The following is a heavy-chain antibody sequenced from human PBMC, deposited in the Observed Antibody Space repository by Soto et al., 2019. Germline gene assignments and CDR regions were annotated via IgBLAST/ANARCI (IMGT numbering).Heavy chain of an antibody. J-gene: IGHJ4*02. D-gene: IGHD4-17*01. CDR2: IYYSGST. Sequence: SETLSLTCTVSGGSISSSSYYWGWIRQPPGKGLEWIGSIYYSGSTYYNPSLKSRVTISVDTSKNQLSLKLSSVTAADTAVYYCATFMWMTTATTERYFDYWGQGTLVTVAS. CDR3: ATFMWMTTATTERYFDY. V-gene: IGHV4-39*01. CDR1: GGSISSSSYY.